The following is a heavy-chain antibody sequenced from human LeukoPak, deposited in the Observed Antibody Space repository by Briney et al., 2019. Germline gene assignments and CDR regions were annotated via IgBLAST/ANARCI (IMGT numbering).Heavy chain of an antibody. D-gene: IGHD6-19*01. J-gene: IGHJ4*02. CDR1: GFIFDNYA. V-gene: IGHV3-43*02. CDR2: ISGDGGST. CDR3: ARESETSGWYDY. Sequence: PGGSLSLSCAAPGFIFDNYAIHWVRQAPGKGLEWVSLISGDGGSTFYADSVRGRFTISRDNTRKSLSLQMSSPRSEDTALYYCARESETSGWYDYWGQGTLVTVSS.